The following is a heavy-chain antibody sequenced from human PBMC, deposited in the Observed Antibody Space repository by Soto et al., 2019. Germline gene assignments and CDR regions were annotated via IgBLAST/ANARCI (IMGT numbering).Heavy chain of an antibody. V-gene: IGHV3-49*03. CDR2: ISTEPFGATT. J-gene: IGHJ5*01. Sequence: DVQLVESGGGLVQPGRSLRLSCATSGFRFGDYGMSWFRQAPGKGLEWVGFISTEPFGATTKYAASVKGRFTITRDDSKSIADLQMNSLKTEDTAVYYCSRKVTLSGVVLPTHWFDSWGQGTLVTVSS. CDR1: GFRFGDYG. D-gene: IGHD3-3*01. CDR3: SRKVTLSGVVLPTHWFDS.